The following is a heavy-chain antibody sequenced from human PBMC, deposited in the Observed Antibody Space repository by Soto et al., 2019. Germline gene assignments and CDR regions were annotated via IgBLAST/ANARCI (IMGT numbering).Heavy chain of an antibody. CDR1: GFTFSSYA. V-gene: IGHV3-23*01. CDR2: ISGSGGST. J-gene: IGHJ6*02. D-gene: IGHD3-3*01. Sequence: EVQLLESGGGLVQPGGSLRLSCAASGFTFSSYAMSWVRQAPGKGLEWVSAISGSGGSTYYADSVKGRFTISRDNPKHTLYLQMNSVRAEDTAVYYWAKGQYYGFGSAAEAYYGMDVWGQGTTVTGSS. CDR3: AKGQYYGFGSAAEAYYGMDV.